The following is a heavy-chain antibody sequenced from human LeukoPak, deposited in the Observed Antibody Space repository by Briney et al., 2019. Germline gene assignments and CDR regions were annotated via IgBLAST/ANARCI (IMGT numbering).Heavy chain of an antibody. J-gene: IGHJ4*02. Sequence: PGGSLRLSCAASGVTFSNYAMSWVRQAPGKGLEWVSSINGGGGNTYYADAVKGRFTISRDNSKNTLYLQMNSLRAEDTAVYYCAKLSPDSYGYFDYWGQGTLVTVSS. D-gene: IGHD5-18*01. CDR3: AKLSPDSYGYFDY. CDR1: GVTFSNYA. CDR2: INGGGGNT. V-gene: IGHV3-23*01.